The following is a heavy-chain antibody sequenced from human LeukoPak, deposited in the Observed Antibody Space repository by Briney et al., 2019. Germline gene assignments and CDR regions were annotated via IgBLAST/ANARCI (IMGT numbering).Heavy chain of an antibody. CDR1: GFRLSSYG. V-gene: IGHV3-33*01. CDR2: IWYDGSKK. D-gene: IGHD3-22*01. Sequence: GGSLTLLCAASGFRLSSYGMQWVRQAPGKGLEGVAVIWYDGSKKYYVDSVKGRFTISRDNSKNTLYLQMNSMRAEDTAVYYCARDEVRAGYYDSSGYYLFDYWGQGTLVTVSS. CDR3: ARDEVRAGYYDSSGYYLFDY. J-gene: IGHJ4*02.